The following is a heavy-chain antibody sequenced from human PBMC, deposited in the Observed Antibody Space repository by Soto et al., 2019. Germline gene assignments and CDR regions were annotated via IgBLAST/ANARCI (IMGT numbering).Heavy chain of an antibody. D-gene: IGHD2-15*01. CDR3: ARDVVVVVAASLTYYYSGMDV. Sequence: QVQLQQWGAGLLKPSETLSLTCAVYGGSFSGYYWSWIRQPPGKGLEWIGEINHSGSTNYNPSLKSRVTISVDTSKNQFSLRRSCVPAADTAVYYCARDVVVVVAASLTYYYSGMDVWGQGTTVTVSS. CDR2: INHSGST. V-gene: IGHV4-34*01. CDR1: GGSFSGYY. J-gene: IGHJ6*02.